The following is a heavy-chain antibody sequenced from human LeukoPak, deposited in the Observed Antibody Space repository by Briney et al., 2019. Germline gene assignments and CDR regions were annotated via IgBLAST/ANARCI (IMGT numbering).Heavy chain of an antibody. CDR2: INHSGST. Sequence: PSETLSLTCAVYGGSFSCCYWSWIRQPPGKGLEWIGEINHSGSTNYNPSLKSRVTISVDTSKNQFSLKLSSVAAADTAVYYCARRGSVAAFDYWGQGTLVTVSS. V-gene: IGHV4-34*01. CDR3: ARRGSVAAFDY. D-gene: IGHD4-23*01. CDR1: GGSFSCCY. J-gene: IGHJ4*02.